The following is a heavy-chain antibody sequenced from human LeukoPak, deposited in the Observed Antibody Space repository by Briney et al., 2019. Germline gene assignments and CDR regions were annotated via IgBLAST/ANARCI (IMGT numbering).Heavy chain of an antibody. CDR1: GFSFNIYA. D-gene: IGHD1-7*01. V-gene: IGHV3-30*04. CDR3: VRVPNWKYGWFDP. Sequence: GGSLRLSCAASGFSFNIYAMHWVRQAPGKGLEWVAVISYDGTNKYYADSVKGRFTISRDKSKNTLYLQMNSLRAEDTAVYYCVRVPNWKYGWFDPWGQGTLVTVSS. CDR2: ISYDGTNK. J-gene: IGHJ5*02.